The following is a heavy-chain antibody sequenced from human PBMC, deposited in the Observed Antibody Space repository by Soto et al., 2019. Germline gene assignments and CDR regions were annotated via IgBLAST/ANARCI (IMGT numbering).Heavy chain of an antibody. CDR1: GFTFSSYA. V-gene: IGHV3-23*01. Sequence: GGSLRLSCAASGFTFSSYAMSWVRQAPGKGLEWVSAISGSGGSTYYADSVKGRFTISRDNSKNTLYLQMNSLRSEDTAVYYCASASYPYYYDSSGPIFAFDYWGQGTLVTVSS. CDR3: ASASYPYYYDSSGPIFAFDY. J-gene: IGHJ4*02. D-gene: IGHD3-22*01. CDR2: ISGSGGST.